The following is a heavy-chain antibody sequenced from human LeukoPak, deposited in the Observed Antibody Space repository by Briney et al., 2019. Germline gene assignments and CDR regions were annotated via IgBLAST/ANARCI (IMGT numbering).Heavy chain of an antibody. J-gene: IGHJ4*02. CDR1: GYTFTTYD. CDR2: MNPNSGNT. D-gene: IGHD3-10*01. CDR3: ARANYYGSGKKDLDY. V-gene: IGHV1-8*01. Sequence: GASVKVSCRASGYTFTTYDINWVRQATGQGLEWMGWMNPNSGNTGYAQKFQGRVAMTRNTSMSTAYMELCSLRSEGTAVYYCARANYYGSGKKDLDYWGQGTLVTVSS.